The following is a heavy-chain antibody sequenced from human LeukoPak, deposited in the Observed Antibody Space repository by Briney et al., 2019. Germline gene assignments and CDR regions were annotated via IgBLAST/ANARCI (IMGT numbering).Heavy chain of an antibody. V-gene: IGHV3-21*01. J-gene: IGHJ4*02. CDR1: GFTFSSYS. D-gene: IGHD6-19*01. CDR2: ISISSSYI. Sequence: PGGSLRLSCAASGFTFSSYSMNWVRQAPGKGLEWVSSISISSSYIYYADVVKGRFTISRDNAKNSLYLQMNSLRAEDTAVYYCARDLIAVAGTGDYWGQGTLVPVSS. CDR3: ARDLIAVAGTGDY.